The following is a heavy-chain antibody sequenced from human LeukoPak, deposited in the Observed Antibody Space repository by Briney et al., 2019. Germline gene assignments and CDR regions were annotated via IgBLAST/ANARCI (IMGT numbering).Heavy chain of an antibody. Sequence: KPSETLSLTCTVSGGSISSYYWSWIRQPPGKGLEWIGYIHDSGSTNYNPSLKSRVTISVDTSKNRFSLKLSSVTAADTAVYYCARDRREQYRSGGSCYSALGFFDYWGQGTLVTVSS. J-gene: IGHJ4*02. CDR3: ARDRREQYRSGGSCYSALGFFDY. CDR2: IHDSGST. CDR1: GGSISSYY. V-gene: IGHV4-59*01. D-gene: IGHD2-15*01.